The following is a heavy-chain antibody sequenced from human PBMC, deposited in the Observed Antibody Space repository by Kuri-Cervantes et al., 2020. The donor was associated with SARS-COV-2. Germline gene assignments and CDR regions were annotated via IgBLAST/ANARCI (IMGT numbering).Heavy chain of an antibody. CDR1: GFTVTSHY. CDR3: ARVPYYYDGSGFFYFDY. J-gene: IGHJ4*02. CDR2: IYSGGST. D-gene: IGHD3-22*01. Sequence: SLNIPCPASGFTVTSHYTSWVRQAPGKGLEWVSVIYSGGSTYYADFVKGRFTISRDNSNNTLYLQMNSLRVEDTAVYYCARVPYYYDGSGFFYFDYWGQGTLVTVSS. V-gene: IGHV3-53*05.